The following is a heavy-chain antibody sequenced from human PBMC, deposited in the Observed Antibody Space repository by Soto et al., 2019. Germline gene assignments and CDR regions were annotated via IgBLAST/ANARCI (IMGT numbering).Heavy chain of an antibody. CDR2: INHSGST. CDR3: ARVDVVVVVAASYYYYYYMDV. J-gene: IGHJ6*03. CDR1: GGSFSGYY. Sequence: TSETLSLTCAVYGGSFSGYYWSWIRQPPGKGLEWIGEINHSGSTNYNPSLKSRVTISVDTSKNQFSLKLSSVTAADTAVYYCARVDVVVVVAASYYYYYYMDVWGKGTTVTVSS. V-gene: IGHV4-34*01. D-gene: IGHD2-15*01.